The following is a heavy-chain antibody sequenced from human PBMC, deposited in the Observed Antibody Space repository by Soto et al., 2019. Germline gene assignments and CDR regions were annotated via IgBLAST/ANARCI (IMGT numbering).Heavy chain of an antibody. CDR3: ARHWEQLAPVDR. CDR2: ISSSSPPI. J-gene: IGHJ5*02. D-gene: IGHD6-6*01. CDR1: GFTFSIYS. V-gene: IGHV3-48*01. Sequence: EVQLVESGGGLVQPGGSLRLSCVGSGFTFSIYSMNWVRQAPGKGLEWLSYISSSSPPIYYADSVKGRFTISRDNAKKSLYLQRNSRRAEDTAVYYCARHWEQLAPVDRWGQGTLVTVTS.